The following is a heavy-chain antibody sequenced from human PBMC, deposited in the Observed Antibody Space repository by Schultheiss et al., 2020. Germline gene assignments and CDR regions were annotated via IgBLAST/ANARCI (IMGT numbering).Heavy chain of an antibody. Sequence: SETLSLTCTVSGGSISSYYWSWIRQPPGKGLEWIGYIYYSGSTYYNPSLKSRVTISVDKSKNQFSLKLSSVTAADTAVYYCARLYSYGPGYWGQGTLVTVSS. D-gene: IGHD5-18*01. CDR1: GGSISSYY. J-gene: IGHJ4*02. V-gene: IGHV4-59*12. CDR2: IYYSGST. CDR3: ARLYSYGPGY.